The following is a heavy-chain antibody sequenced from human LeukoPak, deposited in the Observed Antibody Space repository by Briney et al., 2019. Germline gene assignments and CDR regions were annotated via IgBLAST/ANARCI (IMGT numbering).Heavy chain of an antibody. CDR3: AVDSGSYYVVPNWFDP. V-gene: IGHV1-2*02. D-gene: IGHD1-26*01. CDR1: GYTFTGYY. J-gene: IGHJ5*02. Sequence: ASVKVSCKASGYTFTGYYMHWVRQVPGQGLEWMGWINPNSGGTNYAQKFQGRVTMTRDTSISTAYMELSRLRSDDTAVYYCAVDSGSYYVVPNWFDPWGQGTLVTVSS. CDR2: INPNSGGT.